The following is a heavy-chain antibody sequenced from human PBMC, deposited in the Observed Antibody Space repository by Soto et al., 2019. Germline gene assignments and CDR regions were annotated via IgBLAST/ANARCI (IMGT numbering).Heavy chain of an antibody. CDR2: IYWDDDK. Sequence: GSGPTLVNPTQTLTLTCTFSGFSLSTSGVGVGWIRQPPGKALEWLALIYWDDDKRYSPSLKSRLTITKDTSKNQVVLTITNMDPVDTSTYCCAHNYCSGGSCYLEYFQHWGQGTLVTVSS. J-gene: IGHJ1*01. CDR3: AHNYCSGGSCYLEYFQH. V-gene: IGHV2-5*02. D-gene: IGHD2-15*01. CDR1: GFSLSTSGVG.